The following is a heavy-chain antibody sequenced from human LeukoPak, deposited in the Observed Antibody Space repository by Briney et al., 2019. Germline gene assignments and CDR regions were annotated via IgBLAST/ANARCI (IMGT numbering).Heavy chain of an antibody. J-gene: IGHJ6*03. CDR2: IYPDDSET. CDR1: GYTLTNYW. Sequence: PGESLKISCKASGYTLTNYWIGWVRQMPGKGLEWMGIIYPDDSETKYSPSFQGQVTISVDGSISAAYLQWSSLKASDTAIYYCARHEIGGDSSSGYEYYYYMDVWGKGTAVTVSS. CDR3: ARHEIGGDSSSGYEYYYYMDV. V-gene: IGHV5-51*01. D-gene: IGHD3-3*01.